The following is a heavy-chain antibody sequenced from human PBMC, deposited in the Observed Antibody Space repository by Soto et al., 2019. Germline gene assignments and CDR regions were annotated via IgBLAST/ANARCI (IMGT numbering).Heavy chain of an antibody. CDR3: ARGGGVGVAGSAAFEM. D-gene: IGHD3-3*01. J-gene: IGHJ3*02. CDR1: GYPVTAYY. CDR2: INPATGAA. Sequence: QLHLVQSGAVVKKPGASVTVSCSASGYPVTAYYMHWVRQAPGRGLEWMGGINPATGAAKYTQTFQGRVTMTRATSTSTVFMVLSGLTSEDTAVFYCARGGGVGVAGSAAFEMWGQGTVVTVSS. V-gene: IGHV1-2*02.